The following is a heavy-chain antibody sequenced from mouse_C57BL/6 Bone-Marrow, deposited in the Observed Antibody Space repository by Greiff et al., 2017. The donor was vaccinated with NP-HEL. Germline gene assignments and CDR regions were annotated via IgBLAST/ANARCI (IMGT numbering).Heavy chain of an antibody. CDR1: GYTFTSYT. CDR3: ATRGGAWFAY. J-gene: IGHJ3*01. CDR2: INPSSGYT. Sequence: QVQLKESGAELARPGASVKMSCKASGYTFTSYTMHWVKQRPGQGLEWIGYINPSSGYTKYNQKFKDKATLTADKSSSTAYMQLSSLTSEDSAVYYCATRGGAWFAYWGQGTLVTVSA. V-gene: IGHV1-4*01.